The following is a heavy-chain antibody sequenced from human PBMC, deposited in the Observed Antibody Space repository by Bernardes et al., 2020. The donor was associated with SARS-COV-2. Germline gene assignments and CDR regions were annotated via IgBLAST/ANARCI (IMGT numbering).Heavy chain of an antibody. D-gene: IGHD6-13*01. J-gene: IGHJ4*02. CDR2: IYYNGNT. CDR3: ARSPGIAAASDY. CDR1: GGSITSNSYY. Sequence: ETLSLTCTVSGGSITSNSYYWGWIRQPPGKGLEWIGNIYYNGNTYYNPSLKSRITISLDTSKNQFSLRLSSVTAADTAVYYCARSPGIAAASDYWGQGTMVTVSS. V-gene: IGHV4-39*01.